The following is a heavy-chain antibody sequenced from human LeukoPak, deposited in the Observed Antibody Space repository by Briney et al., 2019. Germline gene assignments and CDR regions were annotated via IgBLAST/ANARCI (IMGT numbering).Heavy chain of an antibody. J-gene: IGHJ6*03. D-gene: IGHD1-26*01. CDR3: ARDPYSGSYGDYYYYYMDV. V-gene: IGHV3-21*01. CDR1: GFDFNNYN. Sequence: GGSLRLSCAASGFDFNNYNMNWVRQAPGKGLEWVSSITSSGTYIYYADSVKGRFTISRDNAKNSLYLQMNSLRPEDTAVYYCARDPYSGSYGDYYYYYMDVWGKGTTVTVSS. CDR2: ITSSGTYI.